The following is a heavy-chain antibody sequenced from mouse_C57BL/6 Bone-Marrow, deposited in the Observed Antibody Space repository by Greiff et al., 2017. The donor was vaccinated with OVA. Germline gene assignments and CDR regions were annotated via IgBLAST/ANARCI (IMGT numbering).Heavy chain of an antibody. D-gene: IGHD2-4*01. V-gene: IGHV14-4*01. CDR2: FDPANGDT. J-gene: IGHJ4*01. CDR1: GFNIKDDY. Sequence: VQLKQSGAELVRPGASVKLSCTASGFNIKDDYMHWVMQRPEQGLEWIGWFDPANGDTESASKFQGKATITADTSSNTAYLQLSSLTSEDTAVYCCTMGLRPLWGQGTSVTVSS. CDR3: TMGLRPL.